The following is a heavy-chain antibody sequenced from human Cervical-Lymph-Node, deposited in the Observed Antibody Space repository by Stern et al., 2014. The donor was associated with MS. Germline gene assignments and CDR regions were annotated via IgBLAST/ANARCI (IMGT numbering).Heavy chain of an antibody. D-gene: IGHD5-12*01. CDR3: ASLRYNSGSEY. J-gene: IGHJ4*02. Sequence: QVQLVQSGAEVRKPESSVRVSCQASGGNFSVLAISWVRQAPGQGLEWMGGIIPILETATYAQKFKGRVTITADRSTSRVYMEMTSLRSEDTAVFYCASLRYNSGSEYWGQGTLVTVSS. CDR1: GGNFSVLA. V-gene: IGHV1-69*06. CDR2: IIPILETA.